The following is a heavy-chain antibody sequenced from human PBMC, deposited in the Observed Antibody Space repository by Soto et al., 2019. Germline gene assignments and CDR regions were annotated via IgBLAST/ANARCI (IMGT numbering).Heavy chain of an antibody. CDR2: IYYSGST. D-gene: IGHD1-26*01. V-gene: IGHV4-30-4*01. J-gene: IGHJ4*02. Sequence: PSETLSLTCTVSGGSISSGDYYWSWIRQPPGKGLEWIGYIYYSGSTYYNPSLKSRVTISVDTSKNQFSLKLSSVTAADTAVYYCARSRRVGATAIDYWGQGTLVTVSS. CDR3: ARSRRVGATAIDY. CDR1: GGSISSGDYY.